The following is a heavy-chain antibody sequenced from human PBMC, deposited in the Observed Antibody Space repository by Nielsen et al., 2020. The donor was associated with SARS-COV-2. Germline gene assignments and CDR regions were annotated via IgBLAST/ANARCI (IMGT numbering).Heavy chain of an antibody. Sequence: ASVKVSCKASGYTFTSYYMHWVRQAPGQGLEWMGIINPSGGSTSYAQKFQGRVTMTRDTSTSTVYMELSSLRSEDTAVYYCARACSVSASSGGSCPYFDYWGQGTLVTVSS. V-gene: IGHV1-46*01. CDR3: ARACSVSASSGGSCPYFDY. J-gene: IGHJ4*02. CDR2: INPSGGST. D-gene: IGHD2-15*01. CDR1: GYTFTSYY.